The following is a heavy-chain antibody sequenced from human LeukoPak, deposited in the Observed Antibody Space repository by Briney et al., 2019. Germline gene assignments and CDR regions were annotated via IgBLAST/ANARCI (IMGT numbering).Heavy chain of an antibody. J-gene: IGHJ3*02. CDR2: IYTRGST. CDR3: ARGRYCSADICSGGDAFDI. V-gene: IGHV4-4*07. CDR1: GGSINNYY. D-gene: IGHD2-15*01. Sequence: SETLSLTCTVSGGSINNYYWSWIRQPAGKGLEWIGRIYTRGSTNYNPSLKSRVTMSVDTSKNQFSLKLSSVTAADTAVYYCARGRYCSADICSGGDAFDIWGQGSMVSVSS.